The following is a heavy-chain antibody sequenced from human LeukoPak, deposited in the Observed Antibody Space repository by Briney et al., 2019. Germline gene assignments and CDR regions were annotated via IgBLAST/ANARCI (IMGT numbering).Heavy chain of an antibody. Sequence: GGSLRLSCAASGFTFSNFGFHWVRQAPGKGLEWVAVIFYDGSRKFYADSVKGRFAISRDTSKNTLYLQLNSLRAEDTAVYYCARDDSATYYNLAYWGQGTPVTVSS. CDR1: GFTFSNFG. CDR3: ARDDSATYYNLAY. J-gene: IGHJ4*02. D-gene: IGHD3-10*01. V-gene: IGHV3-33*01. CDR2: IFYDGSRK.